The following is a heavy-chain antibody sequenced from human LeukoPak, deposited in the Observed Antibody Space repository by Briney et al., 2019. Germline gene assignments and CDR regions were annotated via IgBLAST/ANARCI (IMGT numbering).Heavy chain of an antibody. J-gene: IGHJ4*02. CDR1: GYSFTSQW. V-gene: IGHV5-51*01. CDR2: ISPGDSDT. CDR3: ARSVCSGGSCYLDY. D-gene: IGHD2-15*01. Sequence: GESLKISCKGSGYSFTSQWIGWVRQMPGKGLEWMGIISPGDSDTGYSPSFQGQVTISADKSINTAYLQWNSLKASDTAMYYCARSVCSGGSCYLDYWGQGTLVTVSS.